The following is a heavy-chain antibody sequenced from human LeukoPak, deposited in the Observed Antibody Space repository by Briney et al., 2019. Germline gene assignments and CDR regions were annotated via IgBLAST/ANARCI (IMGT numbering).Heavy chain of an antibody. D-gene: IGHD3-10*01. Sequence: ASVKVSCKASGYTFTGYYMHWVRQAPGQGLEWMGWINPNSGGTNFAQKFQDRVTMTRDTSISTAYMELSRLRSDDTAVYYCARSRSLWFGEVTYGMDVWGQGTTVTVSS. V-gene: IGHV1-2*02. J-gene: IGHJ6*02. CDR1: GYTFTGYY. CDR2: INPNSGGT. CDR3: ARSRSLWFGEVTYGMDV.